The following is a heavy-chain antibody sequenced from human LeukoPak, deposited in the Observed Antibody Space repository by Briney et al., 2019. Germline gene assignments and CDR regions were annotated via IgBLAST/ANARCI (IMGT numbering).Heavy chain of an antibody. V-gene: IGHV3-74*01. Sequence: GGSLRLSCAASGFIFSNSWMHWVRQAPGKGLMWVSRINSDGSSTSYADSVRGRFTISRDNSKNTLYLQMNGLRPEDRAVYYCASGGVVDPFDYWGQGTLVTVSS. CDR3: ASGGVVDPFDY. CDR2: INSDGSST. D-gene: IGHD2-15*01. J-gene: IGHJ4*02. CDR1: GFIFSNSW.